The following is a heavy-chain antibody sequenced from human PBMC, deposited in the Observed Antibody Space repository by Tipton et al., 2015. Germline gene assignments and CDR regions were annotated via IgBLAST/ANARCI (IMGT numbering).Heavy chain of an antibody. V-gene: IGHV4-34*01. CDR1: GGSFSGYY. J-gene: IGHJ4*02. D-gene: IGHD6-13*01. CDR3: AGGAGNSSTWDFDY. CDR2: INHGGSS. Sequence: LRLSCAVYGGSFSGYYWSWIRQTPGKGLEWIGEINHGGSSDYKTSLNSRVSVSVDTSKNQFSLRVSSVTAADTAVYYCAGGAGNSSTWDFDYWGQGSLVTVSS.